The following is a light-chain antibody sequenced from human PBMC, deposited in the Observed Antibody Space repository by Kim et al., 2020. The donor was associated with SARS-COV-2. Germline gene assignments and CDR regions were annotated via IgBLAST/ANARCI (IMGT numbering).Light chain of an antibody. CDR1: QSVSTN. V-gene: IGKV3-15*01. CDR2: GAS. J-gene: IGKJ2*01. CDR3: QQYHNWHT. Sequence: ETVVTQSPPTLSVSPGERATLSCRASQSVSTNLAWYQQKPDQAPRLLIYGASTRATGIPARFSGSGSGTEFTLTISSLQSEDFAVYYCQQYHNWHTFGQGTKVDIK.